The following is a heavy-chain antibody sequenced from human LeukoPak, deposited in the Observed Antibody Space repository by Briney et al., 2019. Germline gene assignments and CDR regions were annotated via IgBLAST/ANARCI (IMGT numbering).Heavy chain of an antibody. Sequence: GGSLRLSCAASGFTFDDYAMHWVRQAPGKGLEWVSGISWNSGSIGYADSVKGRFTISRDNAKNSLYLQMNSLRAEDTAVYYCARDTTGYDSYAFDIWGQGTMVTVSS. D-gene: IGHD3-9*01. CDR2: ISWNSGSI. CDR1: GFTFDDYA. J-gene: IGHJ3*02. V-gene: IGHV3-9*01. CDR3: ARDTTGYDSYAFDI.